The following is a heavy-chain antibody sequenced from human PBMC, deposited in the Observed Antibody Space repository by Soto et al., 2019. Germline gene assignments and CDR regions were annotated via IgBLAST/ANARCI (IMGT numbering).Heavy chain of an antibody. CDR1: GNTFTNFG. D-gene: IGHD1-1*01. CDR2: ISAYTDDP. CDR3: ARVIQGAEAWFDP. V-gene: IGHV1-18*01. Sequence: QGQLVQSGAEVKKPGASVKVSCTASGNTFTNFGVTWVRQAPGQGLEWMGWISAYTDDPNYAQKFQGRVTMTIDTSTSTASLDLRSLTSDDTAVYYCARVIQGAEAWFDPWGQGTLVTVSS. J-gene: IGHJ5*02.